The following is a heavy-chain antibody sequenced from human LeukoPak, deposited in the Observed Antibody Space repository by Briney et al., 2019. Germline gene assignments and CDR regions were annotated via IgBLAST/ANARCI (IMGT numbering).Heavy chain of an antibody. CDR1: GGSISSYY. V-gene: IGHV4-59*01. Sequence: LPETLSLTCTVSGGSISSYYWSWLRQPPGKGLEWIGYIYYSGSTNYNPSLKSRVTISVDTSKNQFSLNLSSVTAADTAVYYCARGPPGEENAFDIWGQGTMVTVS. CDR3: ARGPPGEENAFDI. D-gene: IGHD2-2*01. CDR2: IYYSGST. J-gene: IGHJ3*02.